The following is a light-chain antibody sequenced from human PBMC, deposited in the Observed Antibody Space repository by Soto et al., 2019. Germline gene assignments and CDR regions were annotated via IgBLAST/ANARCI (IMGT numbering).Light chain of an antibody. CDR3: QQRSNWPVT. V-gene: IGKV3-11*01. CDR2: DAS. J-gene: IGKJ5*01. Sequence: EIVLTQSPATLSLSPLEIATLSFMASQSVNNFLAWYQQKPGQAPRLLIYDASNRATGIPARFSGSGSGTDFTLTISSLEPEDFAVYYCQQRSNWPVTFGQGTRLEIK. CDR1: QSVNNF.